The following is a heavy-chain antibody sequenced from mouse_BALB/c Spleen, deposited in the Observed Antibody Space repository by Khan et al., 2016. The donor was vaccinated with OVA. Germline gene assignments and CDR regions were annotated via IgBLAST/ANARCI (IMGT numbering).Heavy chain of an antibody. CDR3: ARPPYISYVMDN. CDR1: GHTFTKYG. J-gene: IGHJ4*01. Sequence: LVESGPELKKPGETVKISCKASGHTFTKYGMNWVKQAPGKGLKWMGWINTYTGEPTYADDFNGRFAFSLETSASTAYLQINNLTNEDTATYFCARPPYISYVMDNWGQGTSVTVSA. CDR2: INTYTGEP. V-gene: IGHV9-3-1*01. D-gene: IGHD2-10*01.